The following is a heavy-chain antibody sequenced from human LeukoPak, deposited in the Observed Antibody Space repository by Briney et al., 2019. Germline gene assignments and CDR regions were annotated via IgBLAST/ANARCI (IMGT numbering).Heavy chain of an antibody. CDR2: INHSGST. CDR3: ARGRSNPRLGFGY. Sequence: SETLSLTCAVYGGSFSGYYWNWIRQPPGKGLEWIGEINHSGSTNYNPSLKSRVTISVDTSKNQFSLKLSSVTAADTAVYYCARGRSNPRLGFGYWGQGTLVTVSS. V-gene: IGHV4-34*01. D-gene: IGHD4-11*01. CDR1: GGSFSGYY. J-gene: IGHJ4*02.